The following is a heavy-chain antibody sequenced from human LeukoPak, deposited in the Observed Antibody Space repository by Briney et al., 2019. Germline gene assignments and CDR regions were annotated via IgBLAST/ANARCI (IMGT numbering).Heavy chain of an antibody. CDR3: AREYLGAGTVGATSEH. CDR1: GGSIHSGSYY. V-gene: IGHV4-39*02. J-gene: IGHJ1*01. Sequence: SETLSLTCTVSGGSIHSGSYYWGWIRQPPGKGLEWIGSIYFSGSTYYNPSLKSRVTISLDTSTNQFALKLSSVTAADTAVYYCAREYLGAGTVGATSEHWGQGTLVTVSS. D-gene: IGHD1-26*01. CDR2: IYFSGST.